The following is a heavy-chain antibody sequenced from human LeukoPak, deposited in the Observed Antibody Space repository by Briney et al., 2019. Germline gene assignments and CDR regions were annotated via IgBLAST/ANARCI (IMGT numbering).Heavy chain of an antibody. CDR3: APTPEAYTSNWNV. D-gene: IGHD1-1*01. CDR2: INPDSGST. V-gene: IGHV1-2*02. CDR1: GYSFTDDY. J-gene: IGHJ4*02. Sequence: ASVKVSCKTSGYSFTDDYVQWVRQAPGQGLEWMGWINPDSGSTNYAQKFQGRVTMTRDTSISTAYMEVRRLRPDDTAVYYCAPTPEAYTSNWNVWGQGTLVTVSS.